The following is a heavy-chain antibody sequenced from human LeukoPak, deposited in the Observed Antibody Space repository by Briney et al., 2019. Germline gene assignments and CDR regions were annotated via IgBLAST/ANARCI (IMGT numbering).Heavy chain of an antibody. D-gene: IGHD3-10*01. CDR2: IIPIFGTA. V-gene: IGHV1-69*13. J-gene: IGHJ4*02. CDR3: AREIGETYYYGSGSYLGY. CDR1: GGTFSSYA. Sequence: SVKASCKASGGTFSSYAISWVRQAPGQGLEWMGGIIPIFGTANYAQKFQGRVTITADESTSTAYMELSSLRSEDTAVYYCAREIGETYYYGSGSYLGYWGQGTLVTVSS.